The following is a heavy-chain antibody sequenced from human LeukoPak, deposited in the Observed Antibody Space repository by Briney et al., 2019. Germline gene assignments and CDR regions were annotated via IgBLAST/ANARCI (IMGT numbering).Heavy chain of an antibody. Sequence: SETLSLTCTVSGGSISSNNYYWGWIRQPPGKGLEWIGSIYYSGSTYNNPSLKSRVTISVDTTKNQFSLKLTSVTAADTAVYYCARRAYSSGFYFFDYWGQGTLVTVSS. CDR1: GGSISSNNYY. J-gene: IGHJ4*02. V-gene: IGHV4-39*01. CDR3: ARRAYSSGFYFFDY. CDR2: IYYSGST. D-gene: IGHD6-19*01.